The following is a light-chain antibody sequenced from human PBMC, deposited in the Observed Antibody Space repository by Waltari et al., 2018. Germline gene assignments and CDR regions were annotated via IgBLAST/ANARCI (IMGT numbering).Light chain of an antibody. CDR2: STN. V-gene: IGLV8-61*01. CDR3: VLYMSSGISV. CDR1: SGSVSTSFY. Sequence: QTVVTQEQSFSVSPGGTITLTCGLSSGSVSTSFYTSWYQRTPGQAPRTLIYSTNTRSSGVPGRFSGSILGNKAALTITGAQADDESDYYCVLYMSSGISVFGGGTKLTVL. J-gene: IGLJ2*01.